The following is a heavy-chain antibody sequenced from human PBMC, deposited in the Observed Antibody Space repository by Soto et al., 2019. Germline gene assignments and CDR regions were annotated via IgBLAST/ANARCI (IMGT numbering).Heavy chain of an antibody. J-gene: IGHJ5*02. CDR1: GGSISSSSYY. D-gene: IGHD2-2*01. CDR3: ARHTWGRQRGWFDP. V-gene: IGHV4-39*01. CDR2: IYYSGST. Sequence: QLQLQESGPGLVKPSETLSLTCTVSGGSISSSSYYWGWIRQPLGKGLEWIGSIYYSGSTYYNPSLTRRVTIPVDTSKTQFPLKLSSVTAADTAVYYCARHTWGRQRGWFDPWGQGTLVTVSS.